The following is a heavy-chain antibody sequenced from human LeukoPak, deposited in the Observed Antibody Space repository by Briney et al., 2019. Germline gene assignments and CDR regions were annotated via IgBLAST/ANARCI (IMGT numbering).Heavy chain of an antibody. CDR2: IYYTGGT. J-gene: IGHJ6*03. CDR1: GGSVSGDS. Sequence: SETLSPTCTVSGGSVSGDSWTWIRQPAGKGLEWIGYIYYTGGTNYNPSLKSRVAMSVDTSKNQFSLKLTSVTAADTAVYYCARNGFRTYCGDGCYSDYMDVWGQGTTVTVAS. D-gene: IGHD2-21*02. V-gene: IGHV4-59*02. CDR3: ARNGFRTYCGDGCYSDYMDV.